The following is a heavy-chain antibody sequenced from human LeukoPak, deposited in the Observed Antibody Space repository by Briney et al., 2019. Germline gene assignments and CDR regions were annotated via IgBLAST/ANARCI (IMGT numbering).Heavy chain of an antibody. D-gene: IGHD5/OR15-5a*01. CDR3: ARSLKEIYHYYMDV. V-gene: IGHV1-69*01. CDR2: IIPMFGTT. CDR1: GGTFSSYA. Sequence: SVKVSCKASGGTFSSYAISWVRQAPGQGLEWMGGIIPMFGTTNYAQNFQGRVTITADESTSTAYMELSSLRSDDTAVYYCARSLKEIYHYYMDVWGKGTTATISS. J-gene: IGHJ6*04.